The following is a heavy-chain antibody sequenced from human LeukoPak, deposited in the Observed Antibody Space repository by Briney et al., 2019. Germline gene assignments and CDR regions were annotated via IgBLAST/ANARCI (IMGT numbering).Heavy chain of an antibody. CDR2: INPKTGVT. J-gene: IGHJ5*02. CDR3: ARHMTTANNWFDP. D-gene: IGHD1-1*01. V-gene: IGHV1-2*02. Sequence: ASVKVSCKASGYTFTGYFMHWVRQAPGQGLEWMGWINPKTGVTNYEQKFQGRVIMTRDTSISTVCMEVTRLTSDDTAVYYCARHMTTANNWFDPWGQGTLVTVSS. CDR1: GYTFTGYF.